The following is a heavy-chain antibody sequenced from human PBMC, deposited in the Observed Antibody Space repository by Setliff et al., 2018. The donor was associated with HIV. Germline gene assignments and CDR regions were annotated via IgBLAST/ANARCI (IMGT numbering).Heavy chain of an antibody. CDR1: GDSFSSGTYY. CDR3: TRDLWGDDYYYNNMDV. J-gene: IGHJ6*03. Sequence: SETLSLTCSVSGDSFSSGTYYWGWIRQPPGKGLEWIGSIYHNGITYYNPSLRSRVTISVDTSKNQFSLKLTSVTAADTAVYYCTRDLWGDDYYYNNMDVWGKGTTVTVS. CDR2: IYHNGIT. D-gene: IGHD2-21*02. V-gene: IGHV4-39*07.